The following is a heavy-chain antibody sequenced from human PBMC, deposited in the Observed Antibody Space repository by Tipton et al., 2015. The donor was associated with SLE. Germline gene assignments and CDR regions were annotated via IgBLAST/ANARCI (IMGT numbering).Heavy chain of an antibody. Sequence: TLSLTCSVSGYSIGSAYYWGWIRQAPGKGLEWLGSMSPSGGISYNPSLQSRVTISADRSKNQFSLKLTSVTAADTAVYYCARDLGHGGDSDYWGQGTLVTVSS. CDR2: MSPSGGI. V-gene: IGHV4-38-2*02. CDR3: ARDLGHGGDSDY. CDR1: GYSIGSAYY. J-gene: IGHJ4*02. D-gene: IGHD3/OR15-3a*01.